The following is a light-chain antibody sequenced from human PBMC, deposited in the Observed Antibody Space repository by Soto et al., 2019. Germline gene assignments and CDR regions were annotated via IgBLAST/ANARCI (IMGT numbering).Light chain of an antibody. Sequence: DIVMTQSPDSLAVSLGERATINCKSSQSVLYSSNNKNYLAWYQQKPGQPPKLLIYWASTRESGVPDGFSGSGSGTDFPLTISSLQAEDVAVYYCQQYYRPWTFGQGTKVEIK. J-gene: IGKJ1*01. CDR1: QSVLYSSNNKNY. CDR2: WAS. V-gene: IGKV4-1*01. CDR3: QQYYRPWT.